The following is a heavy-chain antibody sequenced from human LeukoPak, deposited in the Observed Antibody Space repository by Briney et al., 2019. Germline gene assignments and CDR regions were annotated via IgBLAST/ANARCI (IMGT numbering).Heavy chain of an antibody. CDR1: GFTFSDYY. J-gene: IGHJ6*03. V-gene: IGHV3-11*01. CDR2: ISSSGSTV. CDR3: ARVDRQTRVIGRYYYYYMDV. Sequence: GGSLRLSCAASGFTFSDYYMSWIRQAPGKGLEWVSYISSSGSTVYYADSVKGRFTISRDNAKNSLYLQMNSLRAEDTAVYYCARVDRQTRVIGRYYYYYMDVWGKGTTVTISS. D-gene: IGHD2/OR15-2a*01.